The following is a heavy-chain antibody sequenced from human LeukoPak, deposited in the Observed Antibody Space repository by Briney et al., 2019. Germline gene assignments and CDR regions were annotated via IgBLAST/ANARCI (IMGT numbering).Heavy chain of an antibody. Sequence: ASVKVSCKASGYTFTSYDINWVRQATGQGLEWMGWMNPNSGNTGYAQKFQGRVTITRNTSISTAYMELSSLRSEDTAVYYCASDYGEFRAFDIWGQGTMVTVSS. D-gene: IGHD4-17*01. CDR1: GYTFTSYD. CDR2: MNPNSGNT. J-gene: IGHJ3*02. V-gene: IGHV1-8*03. CDR3: ASDYGEFRAFDI.